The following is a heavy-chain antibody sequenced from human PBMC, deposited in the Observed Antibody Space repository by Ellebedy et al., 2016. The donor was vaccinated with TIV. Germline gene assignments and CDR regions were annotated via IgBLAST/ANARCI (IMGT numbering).Heavy chain of an antibody. J-gene: IGHJ4*02. CDR1: GGSISSSSYY. D-gene: IGHD6-13*01. Sequence: MPSETLSLTCTVSGGSISSSSYYWGWIRQPPGKGLEWIGRIYYSGSTYYNPSLKSRVTISVDTSKNQFSLKLSPVTAADTAVYYCARSYSSPPLDYWGQGTLVTVSS. V-gene: IGHV4-39*07. CDR2: IYYSGST. CDR3: ARSYSSPPLDY.